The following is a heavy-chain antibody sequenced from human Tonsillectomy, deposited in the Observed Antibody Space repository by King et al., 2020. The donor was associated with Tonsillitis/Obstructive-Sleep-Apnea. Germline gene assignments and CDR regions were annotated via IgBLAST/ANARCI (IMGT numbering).Heavy chain of an antibody. D-gene: IGHD3-10*01. CDR1: GFSLSTSGVA. J-gene: IGHJ4*02. Sequence: ITLKESGPALVKPTQTLTVTCTFSGFSLSTSGVAVGWIRQPPGKALEWLALIYWDDDKRYSPSLKSRLSITKDTSKNQVVLTMTNMDPVDTATYYCVHLADGAVSYNTTLFDHWGQGTLVTVSS. V-gene: IGHV2-5*02. CDR3: VHLADGAVSYNTTLFDH. CDR2: IYWDDDK.